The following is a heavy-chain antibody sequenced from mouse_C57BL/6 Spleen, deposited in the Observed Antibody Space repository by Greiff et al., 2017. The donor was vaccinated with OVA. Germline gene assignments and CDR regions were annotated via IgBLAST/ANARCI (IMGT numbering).Heavy chain of an antibody. J-gene: IGHJ4*01. CDR1: GFTFSDYG. V-gene: IGHV5-17*01. D-gene: IGHD2-5*01. CDR2: ISSGSSTI. Sequence: EVQVVESGGGLVKPGGSLKLSCAASGFTFSDYGMHWVRQAPEKGLEWVAYISSGSSTIYYADTVKGRFTISRDNAKNTLFLQMTSLRSEDTAMYYCARDYSNYGYYAMDYWGQGTSVTVSS. CDR3: ARDYSNYGYYAMDY.